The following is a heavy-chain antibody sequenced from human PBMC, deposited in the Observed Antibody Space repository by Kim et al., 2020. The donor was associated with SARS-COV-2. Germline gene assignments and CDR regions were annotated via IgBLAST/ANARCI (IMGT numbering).Heavy chain of an antibody. V-gene: IGHV4-59*01. CDR3: ARDIAAAGTGYWYFDL. Sequence: LKSRVTISVNTSKNQFSLKLSPVTAADTAVYYCARDIAAAGTGYWYFDLWGRGTLVTVSS. J-gene: IGHJ2*01. D-gene: IGHD6-13*01.